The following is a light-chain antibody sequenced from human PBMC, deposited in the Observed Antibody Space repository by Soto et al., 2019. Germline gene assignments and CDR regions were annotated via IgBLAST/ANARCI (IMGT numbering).Light chain of an antibody. Sequence: DIQMTQSPSSLSASVGDRVTLTCRASQDISQYLAWYQQRPGKVPKLLIYYASTLQSGVPSRFSGSGSGTEFTLTISSLQPKDVATYYCLKYTKGAPGKFGQGTKVDI. V-gene: IGKV1-27*01. J-gene: IGKJ1*01. CDR3: LKYTKGAPGK. CDR2: YAS. CDR1: QDISQY.